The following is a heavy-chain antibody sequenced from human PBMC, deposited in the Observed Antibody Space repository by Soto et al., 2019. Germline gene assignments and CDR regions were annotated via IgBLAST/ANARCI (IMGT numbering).Heavy chain of an antibody. CDR1: GGSISSGDYY. Sequence: PSETLSLTCTVSGGSISSGDYYWSWIRQPPGKGLEWIGYIYYSGSTYYNPSLKSRVTISVDTSKNQFSLKLSSVTAADTAVYYCARGCCIRPPGKKKSAPGLYNSFDPWGQGPLVTVSS. CDR2: IYYSGST. J-gene: IGHJ5*02. V-gene: IGHV4-30-4*01. CDR3: ARGCCIRPPGKKKSAPGLYNSFDP. D-gene: IGHD2-15*01.